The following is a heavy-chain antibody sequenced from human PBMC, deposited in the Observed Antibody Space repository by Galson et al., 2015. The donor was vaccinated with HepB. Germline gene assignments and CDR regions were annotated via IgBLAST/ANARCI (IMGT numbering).Heavy chain of an antibody. J-gene: IGHJ6*02. D-gene: IGHD2-2*01. CDR2: ISNNGSSK. Sequence: SLRLSCAASGFTFSSYRMHWVRQAPGKGLEWVSFISNNGSSKYYADSVKGRFTISRDNSKNTLYLQMNSLRAEDTAVYYCARAAPRRDCSITSCLTYTVYYYYGMDVWGQGTTVTVSS. CDR3: ARAAPRRDCSITSCLTYTVYYYYGMDV. CDR1: GFTFSSYR. V-gene: IGHV3-33*08.